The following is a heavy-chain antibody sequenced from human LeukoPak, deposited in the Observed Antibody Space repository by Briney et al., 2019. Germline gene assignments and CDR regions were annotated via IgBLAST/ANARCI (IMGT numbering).Heavy chain of an antibody. J-gene: IGHJ3*02. D-gene: IGHD2-2*02. V-gene: IGHV3-7*03. Sequence: GGSLRLSCAASGFTFSSYWMSWVRQAPGKGLEWVANIKQDGSEKYYVDSVKGRFTISRDNTKNSLYLQMNSLRAEDTAVYYCARGRYCSRTSCYRGTFDIWGQGTMVTFSS. CDR2: IKQDGSEK. CDR3: ARGRYCSRTSCYRGTFDI. CDR1: GFTFSSYW.